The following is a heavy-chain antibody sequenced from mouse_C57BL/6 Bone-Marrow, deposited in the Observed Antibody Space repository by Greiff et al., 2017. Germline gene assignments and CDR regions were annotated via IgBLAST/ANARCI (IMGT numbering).Heavy chain of an antibody. Sequence: VQLQQSGPELVKPGASVKIPCKASGYTFPDYNMDWVKQSHGKSLEWIGDINPNNGGTIYNQKFKGKATLTVDKSSSTAYMELRSLTSEDTAVYYCASSYYDYDAAAVYYYALDYSGQGTSVTFFS. CDR1: GYTFPDYN. CDR3: ASSYYDYDAAAVYYYALDY. CDR2: INPNNGGT. D-gene: IGHD2-4*01. J-gene: IGHJ4*01. V-gene: IGHV1-18*01.